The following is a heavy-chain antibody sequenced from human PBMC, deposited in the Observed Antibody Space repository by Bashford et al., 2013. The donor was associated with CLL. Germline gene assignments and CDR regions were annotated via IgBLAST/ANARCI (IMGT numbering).Heavy chain of an antibody. CDR1: GFTFDDYA. Sequence: GGSLRLSCVASGFTFDDYAMHWVRQAPGEGLEWVSGVSWNSVTIGYADSVKGRFTVTRDNAKNSLYLQMNTLRVEDTAVYYCASDRNGMDVWGQGTTVTVSS. J-gene: IGHJ6*02. CDR3: ASDRNGMDV. CDR2: VSWNSVTI. V-gene: IGHV3-9*01.